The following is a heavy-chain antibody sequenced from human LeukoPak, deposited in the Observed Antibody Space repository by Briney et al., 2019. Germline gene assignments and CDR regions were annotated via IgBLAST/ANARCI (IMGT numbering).Heavy chain of an antibody. CDR2: IYYSGST. Sequence: SETLSLTCTVSGGSISSGDYYWSWIRQPPGKGLEWIGYIYYSGSTYYNPSLKSRVTILVDTSKNQFSLKLSSVTAADTAVYYCARARYYYDSSGPYYFDYWGQGTLVPSPQ. CDR1: GGSISSGDYY. D-gene: IGHD3-22*01. J-gene: IGHJ4*02. CDR3: ARARYYYDSSGPYYFDY. V-gene: IGHV4-30-4*01.